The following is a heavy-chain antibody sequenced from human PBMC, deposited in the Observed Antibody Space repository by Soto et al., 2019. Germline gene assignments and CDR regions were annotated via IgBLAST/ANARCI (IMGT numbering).Heavy chain of an antibody. CDR2: TYYRSKWYN. CDR3: ARYGYSSIFDY. J-gene: IGHJ4*02. Sequence: SQTHSLTCAISWDSVSSNSAALNWIRQSPSRGLEWLGRTYYRSKWYNDYAVTVKSRITITPDTSKSQSSLQLNSVTPEDTAVYYCARYGYSSIFDYWGQGTLVTVSS. CDR1: WDSVSSNSAA. V-gene: IGHV6-1*01. D-gene: IGHD6-13*01.